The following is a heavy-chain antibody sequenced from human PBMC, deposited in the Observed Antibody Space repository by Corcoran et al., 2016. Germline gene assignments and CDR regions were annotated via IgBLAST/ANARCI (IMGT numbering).Heavy chain of an antibody. D-gene: IGHD2-2*01. CDR1: GFTFSSYG. J-gene: IGHJ6*02. Sequence: VQRVESGVGVVQPWRSLRLSCAASGFTFSSYGMHRVRQAPGKGLEWVAVIWYDGSNKYYADSVKGRLTISRDNSKNKLYLQMNSLRAEDTAVYYCARDIVVVPAANYYYYGMDVWGQGTTVTVSS. CDR3: ARDIVVVPAANYYYYGMDV. V-gene: IGHV3-33*01. CDR2: IWYDGSNK.